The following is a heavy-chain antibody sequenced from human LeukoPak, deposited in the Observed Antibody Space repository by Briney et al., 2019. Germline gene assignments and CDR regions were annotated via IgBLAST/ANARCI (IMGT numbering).Heavy chain of an antibody. CDR1: GYTFTSYG. CDR2: MNPNSGNT. D-gene: IGHD3-10*01. V-gene: IGHV1-8*02. Sequence: GASVKVSCKASGYTFTSYGISWVRQATGQGLEWMGWMNPNSGNTGYAQKFQGRVTMTRNTSISTAYMELSSLRSEDTAVYYCARVGLTYYYGSGSYYLRYWGQGTLVTVSS. CDR3: ARVGLTYYYGSGSYYLRY. J-gene: IGHJ4*02.